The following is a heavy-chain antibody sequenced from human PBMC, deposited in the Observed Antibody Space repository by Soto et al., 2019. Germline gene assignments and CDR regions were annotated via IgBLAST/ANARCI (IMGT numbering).Heavy chain of an antibody. V-gene: IGHV4-31*03. CDR1: GRSIGTVGHY. CDR3: ARATVTRRIRNCDY. D-gene: IGHD1-1*01. CDR2: IYDTGST. Sequence: SDTLSLTCSVFGRSIGTVGHYWTWIRQSRGKGLDWIGSIYDTGSTYCSKSLRSRLTMSVDTSKSQFSMRLSSVTAADTAVYYCARATVTRRIRNCDYWGQGSLVTVSS. J-gene: IGHJ4*02.